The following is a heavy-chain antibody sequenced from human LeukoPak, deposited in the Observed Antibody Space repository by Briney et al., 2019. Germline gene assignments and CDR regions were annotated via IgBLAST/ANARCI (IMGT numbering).Heavy chain of an antibody. CDR2: ISGRGGRT. CDR3: AKEYELGSNWFDA. CDR1: GFTFSSHA. J-gene: IGHJ5*02. D-gene: IGHD2-15*01. Sequence: PGGSLRLSCAASGFTFSSHAMRWVRQAPGKVLGWVSAISGRGGRTYYADSVKGRFTISRDNSKNTLYLQMNSLRAEDTAVYSCAKEYELGSNWFDAWGQGTLVTVSS. V-gene: IGHV3-23*01.